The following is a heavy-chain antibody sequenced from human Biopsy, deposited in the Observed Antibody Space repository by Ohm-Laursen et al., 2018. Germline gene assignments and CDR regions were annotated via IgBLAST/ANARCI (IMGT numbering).Heavy chain of an antibody. V-gene: IGHV4-31*01. CDR3: ARGDYFDSNGYFWFDP. CDR1: GGSISSGGSY. J-gene: IGHJ5*02. D-gene: IGHD3-22*01. CDR2: IFNSANT. Sequence: SETLSLTCTVSGGSISSGGSYWSWIRQRPGKGLEWIGYIFNSANTYYNPSLKNLITISGDTSKNQFSLKLNSGTAADTAVYYCARGDYFDSNGYFWFDPWGQGTLVTVSS.